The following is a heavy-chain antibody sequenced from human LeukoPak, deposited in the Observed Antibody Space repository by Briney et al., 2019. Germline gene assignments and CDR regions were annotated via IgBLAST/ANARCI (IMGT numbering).Heavy chain of an antibody. Sequence: ASVKVSCKASGGTFSSYAISWVRQAPGQGLEWMGGIIPIFGTANYAQKFQGRVTITTDESTSTAYMELSRLRSDGTAVYYCARGGKNDFWSGYYKDFDYWGQGTLVTVSS. V-gene: IGHV1-69*05. CDR2: IIPIFGTA. D-gene: IGHD3-3*01. CDR1: GGTFSSYA. J-gene: IGHJ4*02. CDR3: ARGGKNDFWSGYYKDFDY.